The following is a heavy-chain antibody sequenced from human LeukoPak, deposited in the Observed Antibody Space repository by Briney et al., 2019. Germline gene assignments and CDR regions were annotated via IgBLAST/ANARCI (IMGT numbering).Heavy chain of an antibody. CDR1: GGSISSESCY. Sequence: PWETLSLTCTVSGGSISSESCYWSWIRLPAGKGLEWIGRIVSSGSSYYNPSLKSRVSLSVDPPKNQFSLTLTSVTAADTAIYYCARDLGDYGDHVGAYYFMDAWDKGTTVIVSS. D-gene: IGHD3-16*01. CDR2: IVSSGSS. CDR3: ARDLGDYGDHVGAYYFMDA. J-gene: IGHJ6*03. V-gene: IGHV4-61*02.